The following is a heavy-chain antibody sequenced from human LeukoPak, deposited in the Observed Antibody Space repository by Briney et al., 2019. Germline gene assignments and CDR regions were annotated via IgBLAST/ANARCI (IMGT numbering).Heavy chain of an antibody. J-gene: IGHJ6*03. CDR1: GYTFTGYH. D-gene: IGHD3-16*01. CDR3: AKTIFGDLGFYMDV. V-gene: IGHV1-2*02. CDR2: INPNSGGT. Sequence: ASVKVSCKASGYTFTGYHIHWVRQAPGQGLEWMGWINPNSGGTNYAQKFQGRVTMTRDTSISTAYMELSRLRSDDTAVYYCAKTIFGDLGFYMDVWGKGTTVTVSS.